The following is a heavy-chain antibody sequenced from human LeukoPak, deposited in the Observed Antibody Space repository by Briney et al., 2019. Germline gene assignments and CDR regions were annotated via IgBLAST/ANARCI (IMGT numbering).Heavy chain of an antibody. CDR3: ATDRVYRSSGRSWGFFDY. Sequence: ASVKVSCKISQYSLSDLSIHWVREAPGVELEWMGGFASENNKKVYSQKFQGRVTMTEDTSADTAYMELTSLRSEDTAVYFCATDRVYRSSGRSWGFFDYWGQGTLVIVSS. D-gene: IGHD6-19*01. V-gene: IGHV1-24*01. CDR2: FASENNKK. CDR1: QYSLSDLS. J-gene: IGHJ4*02.